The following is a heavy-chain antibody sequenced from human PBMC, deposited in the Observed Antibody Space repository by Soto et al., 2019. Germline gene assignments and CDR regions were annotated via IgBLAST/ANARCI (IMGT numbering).Heavy chain of an antibody. J-gene: IGHJ3*01. CDR1: GYTFTGYY. CDR2: INPNSGGT. CDR3: ASGPVVVQSHVNAFDF. Sequence: GASVKVSCKASGYTFTGYYMHWVRQAPGQGLEWMGWINPNSGGTNYAQKFQGRVTMTRDTSISTAYMELSRLRSDDTAVYYCASGPVVVQSHVNAFDFLRQGTMVTVSS. D-gene: IGHD2-2*01. V-gene: IGHV1-2*02.